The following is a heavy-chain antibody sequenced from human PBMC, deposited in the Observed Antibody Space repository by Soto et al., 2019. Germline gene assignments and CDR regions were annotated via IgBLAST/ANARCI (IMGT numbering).Heavy chain of an antibody. Sequence: ETLSLTCTVSVGSISSYCWSWIRQPPGKGLEWIGYIYYSGSTNYNPSLKSRVTISVDTSKNQFSLKLSSVTAADTAVYYCARYGWDDYYFDYWGQGTLVTVSS. J-gene: IGHJ4*02. CDR3: ARYGWDDYYFDY. V-gene: IGHV4-59*01. CDR2: IYYSGST. D-gene: IGHD1-26*01. CDR1: VGSISSYC.